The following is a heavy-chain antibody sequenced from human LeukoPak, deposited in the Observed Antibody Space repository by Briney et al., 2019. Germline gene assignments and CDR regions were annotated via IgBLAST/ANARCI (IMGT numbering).Heavy chain of an antibody. CDR3: ARGSTIAVAGIDY. CDR1: GGSFSGYY. CDR2: INHSGST. D-gene: IGHD6-19*01. J-gene: IGHJ4*02. V-gene: IGHV4-34*01. Sequence: SETLPLTCAVYGGSFSGYYWSWIRQPPGKGLEWIGEINHSGSTNYNPSLKSRVTISVDTSKNQFSLKLSSVTAADTAVYYCARGSTIAVAGIDYWGQGTMVTVSS.